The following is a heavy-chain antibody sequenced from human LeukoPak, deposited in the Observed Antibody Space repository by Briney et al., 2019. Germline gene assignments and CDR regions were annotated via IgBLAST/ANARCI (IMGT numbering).Heavy chain of an antibody. D-gene: IGHD6-19*01. CDR3: ARGVSSGWYARRAYYFDY. CDR2: INHSGST. J-gene: IGHJ4*02. V-gene: IGHV4-34*01. CDR1: GGSFSGYY. Sequence: SETLSLTCAVYGGSFSGYYLSWIRQPPGKGLEWIGEINHSGSTNYNPSLKSRVTISVDTSKNQFSLKLSSVTAADTAVYYCARGVSSGWYARRAYYFDYWGQGTLVTVSS.